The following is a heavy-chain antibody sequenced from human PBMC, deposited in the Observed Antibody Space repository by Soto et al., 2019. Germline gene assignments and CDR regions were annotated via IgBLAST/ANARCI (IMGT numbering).Heavy chain of an antibody. CDR3: ARGAKYPWYCSGGSCYSHYYYYYGMDV. J-gene: IGHJ6*02. CDR2: IITIFGTA. D-gene: IGHD2-15*01. Sequence: SVKVSCKASGGTFSSYAISWVRQAPGQGLEWMGGIITIFGTANYAQKFQGRVTITADESTSTAYMELSSLRSEDTAVYYCARGAKYPWYCSGGSCYSHYYYYYGMDVWGQGTTVTVSS. V-gene: IGHV1-69*13. CDR1: GGTFSSYA.